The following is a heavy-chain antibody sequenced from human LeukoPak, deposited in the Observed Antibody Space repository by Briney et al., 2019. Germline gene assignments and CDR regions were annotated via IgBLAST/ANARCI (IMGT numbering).Heavy chain of an antibody. CDR2: ISGSGGST. J-gene: IGHJ4*02. CDR3: AKDLDSLVRGVSDY. D-gene: IGHD3-10*01. V-gene: IGHV3-23*01. CDR1: GFTVSSYA. Sequence: GGSLRLSCAASGFTVSSYAMTWVRQAPGKGLEWVSAISGSGGSTFYAASVKGRFTISIDNSKNTLYLQMNSLRAEDTAVYYCAKDLDSLVRGVSDYWGQGTLVTVSS.